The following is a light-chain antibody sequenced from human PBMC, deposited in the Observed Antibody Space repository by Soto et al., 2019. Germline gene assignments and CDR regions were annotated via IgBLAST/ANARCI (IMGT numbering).Light chain of an antibody. CDR2: GAS. Sequence: EIVMPQSPATLSVSPGERATLSCRASQSVTFNLAWYQHKPGQAPRLLSYGASARAAGVPARFRGSGSGTEFNLTISSLQSEHFAVYFCQQYDNRPPRTFGQGTKV. CDR1: QSVTFN. V-gene: IGKV3-15*01. CDR3: QQYDNRPPRT. J-gene: IGKJ1*01.